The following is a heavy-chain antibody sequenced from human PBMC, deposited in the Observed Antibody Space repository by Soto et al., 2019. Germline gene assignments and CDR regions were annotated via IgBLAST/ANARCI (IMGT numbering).Heavy chain of an antibody. CDR1: GGSLSSGGYS. Sequence: TSETLSLTWAVSGGSLSSGGYSWSWIRQPPGKGLEWIGYIYHSGSTYYNPSLKSRVTISVDRSKNQFSLKLSSVTAADTAVYYCARGMTTVTTIDYWGQGTLVTVSS. V-gene: IGHV4-30-2*01. CDR3: ARGMTTVTTIDY. D-gene: IGHD4-4*01. CDR2: IYHSGST. J-gene: IGHJ4*02.